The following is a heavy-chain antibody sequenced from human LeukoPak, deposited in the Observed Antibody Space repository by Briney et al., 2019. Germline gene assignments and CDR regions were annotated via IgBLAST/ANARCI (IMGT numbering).Heavy chain of an antibody. Sequence: SETLSLTCTVSGGSISSGGYYWSWIRQHPGKGLEWIGYIYYSGSTYYNPSLKSRVTISVDTSKNQFSLKLSSVTAADTAVYYCASESVVTHHFDYWGQGTLVTVSS. CDR2: IYYSGST. CDR3: ASESVVTHHFDY. CDR1: GGSISSGGYY. J-gene: IGHJ4*02. D-gene: IGHD3-22*01. V-gene: IGHV4-31*03.